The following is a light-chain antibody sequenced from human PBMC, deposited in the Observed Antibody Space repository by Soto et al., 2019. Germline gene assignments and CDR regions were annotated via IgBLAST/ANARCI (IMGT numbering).Light chain of an antibody. J-gene: IGKJ5*01. CDR1: QSVSSY. CDR3: QQRSNWIT. V-gene: IGKV3-11*01. CDR2: DAS. Sequence: EIVLTQSPATLSLSPGERATLSCRASQSVSSYLAWYQQKPGQAPRLLIYDASNRATGIPARFSGSASGTDFTLTISSLEPEDFAVYYCQQRSNWITFGHGTRLEIK.